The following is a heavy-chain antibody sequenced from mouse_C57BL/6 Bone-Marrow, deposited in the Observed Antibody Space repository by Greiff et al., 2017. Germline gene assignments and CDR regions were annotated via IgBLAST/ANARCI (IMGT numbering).Heavy chain of an antibody. J-gene: IGHJ2*01. CDR1: GYTFTDYY. CDR3: ARHDYDFDY. V-gene: IGHV1-26*01. Sequence: VQLQQSGPELVKPGASVKISCKASGYTFTDYYMNWVKQSHGKSLEWIGDINPNNGGTSYNQKFKGKATLTVDKSSSTAYMELRSLTSEDSAVYYCARHDYDFDYWGQGTTLTVSS. D-gene: IGHD2-4*01. CDR2: INPNNGGT.